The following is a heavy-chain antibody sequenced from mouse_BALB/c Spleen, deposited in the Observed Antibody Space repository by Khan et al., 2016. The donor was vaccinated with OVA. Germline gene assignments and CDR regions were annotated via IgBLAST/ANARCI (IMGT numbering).Heavy chain of an antibody. D-gene: IGHD1-1*01. J-gene: IGHJ2*01. CDR2: TNPTNGRT. CDR3: ARIKKIVATYFDY. V-gene: IGHV1S81*02. Sequence: QVQLQQPGAELVKAGASVKMSCKASDYTFTSYWMHWVKQRLGQGLEWFAETNPTNGRTYYNEKFKSKATLTVDKSSSTAYMLLSGPTFEDYAVYYCARIKKIVATYFDYWGQGTTLTVSS. CDR1: DYTFTSYW.